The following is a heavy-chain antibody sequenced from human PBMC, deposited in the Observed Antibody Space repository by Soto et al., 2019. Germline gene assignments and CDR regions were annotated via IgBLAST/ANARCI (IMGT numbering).Heavy chain of an antibody. CDR2: INTGNGDT. V-gene: IGHV1-3*04. J-gene: IGHJ6*02. CDR1: GYMFSSYS. D-gene: IGHD3-3*01. Sequence: VASVKVSCKASGYMFSSYSMHWVRQAPGQSLEWMGWINTGNGDTKYSQKFQGRVTITGDTSASTAYMELTSLRSGDTAVYYCARIGRADFWIGDYNLYAVALWGQGTTVTVSS. CDR3: ARIGRADFWIGDYNLYAVAL.